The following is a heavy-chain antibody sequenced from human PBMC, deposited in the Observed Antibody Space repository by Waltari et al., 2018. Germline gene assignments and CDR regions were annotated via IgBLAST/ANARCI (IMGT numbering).Heavy chain of an antibody. CDR2: INHSGST. CDR3: AIPHYDFWGTYFDY. CDR1: GGSFSGYY. Sequence: QVQLQQWGAGLLKPSETLSLTCAVYGGSFSGYYWRWIRQPPGKGLEWIGEINHSGSTNYNPSLKSRVTISVDTSKNQFSLKLSSVTAADTAVYYCAIPHYDFWGTYFDYWGQGTLVTVSS. J-gene: IGHJ4*02. V-gene: IGHV4-34*01. D-gene: IGHD3-3*01.